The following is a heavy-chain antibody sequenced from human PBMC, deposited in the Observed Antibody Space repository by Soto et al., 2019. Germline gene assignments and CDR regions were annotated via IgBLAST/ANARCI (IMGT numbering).Heavy chain of an antibody. CDR2: IYYSGST. Sequence: QVQLQESGPGLVKPSQTLSLTCTVSGGSISSGGYYWSWIRQHPGKGLEWIGYIYYSGSTYYNPSLKGRVTISVDTSKNQFSLKLSSVTAADTAVYYCARTPYYYGSGSYYASYYYYYMDVWGKGTTVTVSS. J-gene: IGHJ6*03. D-gene: IGHD3-10*01. CDR3: ARTPYYYGSGSYYASYYYYYMDV. V-gene: IGHV4-31*03. CDR1: GGSISSGGYY.